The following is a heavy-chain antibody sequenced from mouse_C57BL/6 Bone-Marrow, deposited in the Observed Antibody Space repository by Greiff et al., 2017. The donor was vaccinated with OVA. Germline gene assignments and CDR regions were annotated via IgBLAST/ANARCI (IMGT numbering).Heavy chain of an antibody. D-gene: IGHD2-1*01. CDR2: IDPENGDT. CDR1: GFNIKDDY. J-gene: IGHJ3*01. V-gene: IGHV14-4*01. Sequence: EVKLMESGAELVRPGASVKLSCTASGFNIKDDYMHWVKQRPEQGLEWIGWIDPENGDTEYASKFQGKATITADTSSNTAYLQLSSLTSEDTAVYYCTYGNYVRLAWFAYWGQGTLVTVSA. CDR3: TYGNYVRLAWFAY.